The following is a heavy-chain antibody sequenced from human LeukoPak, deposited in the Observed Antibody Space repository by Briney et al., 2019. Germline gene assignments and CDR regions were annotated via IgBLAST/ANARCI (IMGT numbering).Heavy chain of an antibody. CDR2: ISSSSSTI. Sequence: GGSLRLSCAASGFTFSSYSMNWVRQAPGKGLEWVSYISSSSSTIYYADSVKGRFTISRDNAKNSLYLQMNSLRAEDTALYYCAKVAFLGYSSSWYYKPKRAFDIWGQGTMVTVSS. CDR1: GFTFSSYS. CDR3: AKVAFLGYSSSWYYKPKRAFDI. V-gene: IGHV3-48*04. J-gene: IGHJ3*02. D-gene: IGHD6-13*01.